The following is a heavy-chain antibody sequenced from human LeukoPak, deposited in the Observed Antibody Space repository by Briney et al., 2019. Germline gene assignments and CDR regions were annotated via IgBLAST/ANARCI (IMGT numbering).Heavy chain of an antibody. D-gene: IGHD3-22*01. CDR2: INHSGST. CDR1: GGSFSGYY. CDR3: AVNYYDSSGYYAPAFDI. V-gene: IGHV4-34*01. J-gene: IGHJ3*02. Sequence: SETLSLTCAVYGGSFSGYYWSWIRQPPGKGLEWIGEINHSGSTNYNPSLKSRVTISVDTSKNQFSLKLSSVTAADTAVYYCAVNYYDSSGYYAPAFDIWGQGTMVTVSS.